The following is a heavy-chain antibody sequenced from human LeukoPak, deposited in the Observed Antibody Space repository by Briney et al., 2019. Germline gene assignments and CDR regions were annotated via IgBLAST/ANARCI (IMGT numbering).Heavy chain of an antibody. CDR2: IYTTGTS. D-gene: IGHD3-22*01. V-gene: IGHV4-61*02. Sequence: SETLSLTCTVSGGSISSGSYYWSWIRQPAGKGLEWIGRIYTTGTSDYNPSLKSRVTISVDTSKNQFSLKLSSVTAADTAVYYCARALHYNDSSGPRFDYWGQGTLVTVSS. CDR3: ARALHYNDSSGPRFDY. J-gene: IGHJ4*02. CDR1: GGSISSGSYY.